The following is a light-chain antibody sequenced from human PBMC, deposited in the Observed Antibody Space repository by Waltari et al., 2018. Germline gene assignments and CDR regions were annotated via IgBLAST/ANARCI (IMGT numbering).Light chain of an antibody. V-gene: IGLV7-43*01. CDR2: DTN. CDR3: VLYRGDAQWV. Sequence: QTVVTQEPSLTVSPGGTVTLTCASTPGQVISNYYPNWFQQKPGQPPRALIYDTNKKQPWTPARVSGSLLGGKAALTLAGAQPEDEAEYYCVLYRGDAQWVFGGGTKLTVL. J-gene: IGLJ3*02. CDR1: PGQVISNYY.